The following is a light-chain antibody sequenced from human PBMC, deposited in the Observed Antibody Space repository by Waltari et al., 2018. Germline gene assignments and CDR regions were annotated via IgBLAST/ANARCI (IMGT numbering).Light chain of an antibody. J-gene: IGKJ4*01. CDR2: PAS. Sequence: DIQLTQSPSFLSASVGDRVTIACRASQGISSHLAWYQQKPGNAPKILIYPASTLQSGVPSRFGGSGSGTEFTLTISSLQPEDFATYYCQQVIFYPLTFGGGTKVDIK. V-gene: IGKV1-9*01. CDR1: QGISSH. CDR3: QQVIFYPLT.